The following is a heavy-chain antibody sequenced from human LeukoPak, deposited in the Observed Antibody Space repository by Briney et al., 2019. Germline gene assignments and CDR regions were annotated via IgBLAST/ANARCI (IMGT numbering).Heavy chain of an antibody. CDR3: VQGWRDN. J-gene: IGHJ4*02. CDR1: GFTFSDYW. Sequence: PGGSLGLSCVASGFTFSDYWMSWVRQAPGKGLEWVANIKQDSSEKYYVDSVKGRFTISRDNAKKSLYLQLNNLRPEDTAVYYCVQGWRDNWGQGTLVTVSS. CDR2: IKQDSSEK. V-gene: IGHV3-7*01. D-gene: IGHD2-15*01.